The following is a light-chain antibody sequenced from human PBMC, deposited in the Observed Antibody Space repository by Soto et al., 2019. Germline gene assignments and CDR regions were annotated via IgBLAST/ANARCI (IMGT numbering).Light chain of an antibody. Sequence: ITQSPSSLAACTGDRVTMTCLSSQGISSYLAWYQQKPGKAPKLLIYAASTLQSGVPSMFSGSGSGKDLTITISCMQSEDFETYHRKKYYSYHRTFGQG. V-gene: IGKV1-8*01. CDR3: KKYYSYHRT. J-gene: IGKJ1*01. CDR1: QGISSY. CDR2: AAS.